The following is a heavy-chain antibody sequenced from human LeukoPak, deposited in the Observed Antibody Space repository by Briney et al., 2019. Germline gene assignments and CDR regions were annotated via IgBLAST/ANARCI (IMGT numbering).Heavy chain of an antibody. Sequence: GASVKVSCKASGYTFTGYYMHWVRQAPGQGLEWMGWINPNSGGTNYAQKFQGRVTMTRDTSISTAYMELSRLRSDDTAVYYCARDGREDIVVVPAAFYYYYYGMDVWGQGTTVTVSS. CDR2: INPNSGGT. V-gene: IGHV1-2*02. CDR3: ARDGREDIVVVPAAFYYYYYGMDV. D-gene: IGHD2-2*01. J-gene: IGHJ6*02. CDR1: GYTFTGYY.